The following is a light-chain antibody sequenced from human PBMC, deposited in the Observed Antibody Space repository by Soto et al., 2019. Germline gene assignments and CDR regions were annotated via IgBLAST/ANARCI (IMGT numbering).Light chain of an antibody. Sequence: QSVLTQPPSASGSPGQSVTISCTGTTSDVGGYNYVSWYQLHPGKVPKLIISEVNKRPSGVPDRFSGSKSGSTASLTVSGLQAEDEAYYFCSSYAGSKNFILFGGGTKLTVL. CDR2: EVN. J-gene: IGLJ2*01. V-gene: IGLV2-8*01. CDR1: TSDVGGYNY. CDR3: SSYAGSKNFIL.